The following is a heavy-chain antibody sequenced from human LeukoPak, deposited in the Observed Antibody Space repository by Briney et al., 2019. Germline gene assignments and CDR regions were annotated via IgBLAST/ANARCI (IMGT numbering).Heavy chain of an antibody. CDR2: IYYSGST. V-gene: IGHV4-59*01. Sequence: SETLSLTCKVSGGSISSYYWSWIRQPPGKGLEWMGYIYYSGSTNYNPSLKSRVTISVDTSKNPFSLKLSSVTAADTAVYYCARGTQYYDSSGYHRYWGQGTLVTVSS. J-gene: IGHJ4*02. D-gene: IGHD3-22*01. CDR1: GGSISSYY. CDR3: ARGTQYYDSSGYHRY.